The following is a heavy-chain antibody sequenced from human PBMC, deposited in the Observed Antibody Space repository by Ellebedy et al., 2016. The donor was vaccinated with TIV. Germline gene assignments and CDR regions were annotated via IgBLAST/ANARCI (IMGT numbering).Heavy chain of an antibody. V-gene: IGHV1-69*13. CDR1: GGTFSSYA. J-gene: IGHJ3*02. D-gene: IGHD3-22*01. Sequence: SVKVSCXASGGTFSSYAISWVRQAPGQGLEWMGGIIPIFGTANYAQKFQGRVTITADESTSTAYMELSSLRSEDTAVYYCARDIYDTKGQGLGAFDIWGQGTMVTVSS. CDR3: ARDIYDTKGQGLGAFDI. CDR2: IIPIFGTA.